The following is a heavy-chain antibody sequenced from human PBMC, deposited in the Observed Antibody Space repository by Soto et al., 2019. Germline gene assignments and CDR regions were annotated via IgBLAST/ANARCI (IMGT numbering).Heavy chain of an antibody. CDR2: IYYSGST. CDR1: GGSISSYY. Sequence: PSETLSLTCPVSGGSISSYYWSWIRQPPGKGLEWIGYIYYSGSTNYNPSLKSRVTISVDTSKNQFSLKLSSVTAADTAVYYCARAEQQLAPDFDYWGQGTLVTVSS. D-gene: IGHD6-13*01. CDR3: ARAEQQLAPDFDY. V-gene: IGHV4-59*01. J-gene: IGHJ4*02.